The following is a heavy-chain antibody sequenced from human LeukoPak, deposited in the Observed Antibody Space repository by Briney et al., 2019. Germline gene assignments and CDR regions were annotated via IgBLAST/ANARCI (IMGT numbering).Heavy chain of an antibody. CDR2: ISSSSSYI. Sequence: PGGSLRLSCAASGFTFSSYSMNWVRQAPGKGLEWVSSISSSSSYIYYADSVKGRFTISRDNAKNSLYLQMNSLRAEDTAVYYCARVRGYKRTPSYFDYWGQGTLVTVSS. CDR3: ARVRGYKRTPSYFDY. V-gene: IGHV3-21*01. CDR1: GFTFSSYS. D-gene: IGHD5-18*01. J-gene: IGHJ4*02.